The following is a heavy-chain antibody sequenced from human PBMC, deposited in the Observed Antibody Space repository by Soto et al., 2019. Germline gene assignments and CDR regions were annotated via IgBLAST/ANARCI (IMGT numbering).Heavy chain of an antibody. J-gene: IGHJ4*02. CDR3: XXXXXXXYFDY. CDR2: IWYDGSNK. V-gene: IGHV3-33*01. CDR1: GFTFSSYG. Sequence: QVQLVESGGGVVQPGRSLRLSCAASGFTFSSYGMHWVRQAPGKGLEWVAVIWYDGSNKYYADSVKGRFTISRDNSKXXXXXXXXXXXXXXXXXXXXXXXXXXXYFDYWGQGTQVTVSS.